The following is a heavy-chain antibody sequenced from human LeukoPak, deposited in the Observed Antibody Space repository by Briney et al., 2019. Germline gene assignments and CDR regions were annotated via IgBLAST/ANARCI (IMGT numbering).Heavy chain of an antibody. J-gene: IGHJ1*01. D-gene: IGHD1-7*01. CDR2: ISPNTGNP. CDR3: ARDYTLTVGTTSYFQH. Sequence: ASVKVSCKASGYIFSIHAIIWVRQAPGQGLEFMGWISPNTGNPTYAQGFTGRFVFSLDPSVSTAYLQISSLKAGDTAVYYCARDYTLTVGTTSYFQHWGQGTVVTVSS. V-gene: IGHV7-4-1*02. CDR1: GYIFSIHA.